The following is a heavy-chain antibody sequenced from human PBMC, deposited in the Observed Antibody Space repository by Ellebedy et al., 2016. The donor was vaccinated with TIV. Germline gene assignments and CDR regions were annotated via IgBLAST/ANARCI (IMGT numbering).Heavy chain of an antibody. Sequence: GESLKISXAASGFTVSSNYMSWVRQAPGKGLEWVSVIYSGGSTYYADSVKGRFTISRDNSKNTLYLQMNSLSADDTAVYYCASEPISSGWYVGYFDYWGQGSLLTVSS. D-gene: IGHD6-19*01. CDR1: GFTVSSNY. CDR2: IYSGGST. CDR3: ASEPISSGWYVGYFDY. J-gene: IGHJ4*02. V-gene: IGHV3-53*01.